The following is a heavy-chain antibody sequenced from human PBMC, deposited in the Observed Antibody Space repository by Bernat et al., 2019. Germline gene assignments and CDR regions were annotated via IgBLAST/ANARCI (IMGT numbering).Heavy chain of an antibody. D-gene: IGHD3-22*01. Sequence: EVQLVESGGGLVKPGGSPRLSCAASGFTFSNAWMSWVRQAPGKGLEWVGRIKSKTDGGTTDYAAPVKGRFTISRDDSKNTLYLQMNSLKTEDTAVYYCTTYTYYYDSSGYRYYFDYWGQGTLVTVSS. CDR3: TTYTYYYDSSGYRYYFDY. CDR2: IKSKTDGGTT. J-gene: IGHJ4*02. V-gene: IGHV3-15*01. CDR1: GFTFSNAW.